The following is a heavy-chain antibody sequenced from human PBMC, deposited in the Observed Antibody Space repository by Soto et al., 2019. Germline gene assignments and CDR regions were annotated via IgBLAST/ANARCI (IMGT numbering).Heavy chain of an antibody. CDR2: IRGTNGNT. CDR3: AKCTVDTIVTSGWCNWLVP. Sequence: EVQLLESGGGLVQPGGSLRLSCAASGFTFSSSAMSWVRQAPGKGLEWVSAIRGTNGNTHYAESVKGRLTISRDNSKNTLYLQMNFLRAEDTAVYYCAKCTVDTIVTSGWCNWLVPWGQGTLVIASS. D-gene: IGHD6-19*01. V-gene: IGHV3-23*01. J-gene: IGHJ5*02. CDR1: GFTFSSSA.